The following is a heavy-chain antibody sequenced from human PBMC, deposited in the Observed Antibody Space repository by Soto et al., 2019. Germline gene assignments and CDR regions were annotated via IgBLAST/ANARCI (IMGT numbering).Heavy chain of an antibody. CDR1: GFTFSGYV. D-gene: IGHD5-18*01. J-gene: IGHJ4*02. Sequence: PGASLRLSCRASGFTFSGYVMHWVRQAPGKGLEWVAVIWYDGSNKYYADSVKGRFTISRDNSKNTLYLQMNSLRAEDTAVYYCARDPVVDTAMVTVGDYWGQGTLVTVSS. CDR3: ARDPVVDTAMVTVGDY. V-gene: IGHV3-33*01. CDR2: IWYDGSNK.